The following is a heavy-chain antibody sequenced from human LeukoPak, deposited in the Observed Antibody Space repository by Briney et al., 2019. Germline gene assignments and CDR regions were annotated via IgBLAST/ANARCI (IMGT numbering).Heavy chain of an antibody. Sequence: GGSLRLSCAASGFTFSSYAMNWVRQAPGKGLEWVSYISSSGSTIYYADSVKGRFTISRDNAKNSLYLQMNSLRAEDTAVYYSARRASVRGPYWFDPWGQGTLVTVSS. V-gene: IGHV3-48*03. CDR1: GFTFSSYA. J-gene: IGHJ5*02. D-gene: IGHD3-10*01. CDR3: ARRASVRGPYWFDP. CDR2: ISSSGSTI.